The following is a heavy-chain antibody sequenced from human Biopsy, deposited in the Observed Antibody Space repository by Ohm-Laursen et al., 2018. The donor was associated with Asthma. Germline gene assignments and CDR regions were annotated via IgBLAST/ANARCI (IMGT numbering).Heavy chain of an antibody. V-gene: IGHV1-69*13. Sequence: SVKVSCKSLGGTFNTYVIGWVRQAPGQGLEWMGEINSVFGTATYPQKFQDRVTITADDSTSTVYMELSSLRSEDTAVYYCARKAGSCISRTCYSLDFWGQGTLVTVSS. J-gene: IGHJ4*02. CDR2: INSVFGTA. D-gene: IGHD2-2*01. CDR3: ARKAGSCISRTCYSLDF. CDR1: GGTFNTYV.